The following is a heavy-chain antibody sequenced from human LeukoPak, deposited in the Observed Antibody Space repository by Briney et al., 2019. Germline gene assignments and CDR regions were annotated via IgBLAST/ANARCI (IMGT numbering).Heavy chain of an antibody. Sequence: GGSLRLSCAASGFTFSSYEMNWVRQAPGKGLEWVSGISWNSGSIGYADSVKGRFTISRDNAKNSLYLQMNSLRAEDMALYYCAKDMYSSGQAGAFDIWGQGTMVTVSS. D-gene: IGHD6-19*01. CDR2: ISWNSGSI. CDR3: AKDMYSSGQAGAFDI. V-gene: IGHV3-9*03. J-gene: IGHJ3*02. CDR1: GFTFSSYE.